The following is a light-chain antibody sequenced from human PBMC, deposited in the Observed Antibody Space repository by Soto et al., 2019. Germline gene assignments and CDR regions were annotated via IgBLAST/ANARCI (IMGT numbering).Light chain of an antibody. CDR1: KLGDKY. V-gene: IGLV3-1*01. Sequence: SSELTQPPSVSVSQGQTASITCSGDKLGDKYACWYQQKPGQSPVLVIYQDSRRPSGIPERFSGSNSGNTATLTISGTQAMDEADYYCQAWDSSIFVVFGGGTKLTVL. CDR2: QDS. CDR3: QAWDSSIFVV. J-gene: IGLJ2*01.